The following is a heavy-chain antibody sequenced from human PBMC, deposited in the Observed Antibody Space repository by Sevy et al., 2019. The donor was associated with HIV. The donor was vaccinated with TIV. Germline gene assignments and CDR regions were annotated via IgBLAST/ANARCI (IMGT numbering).Heavy chain of an antibody. CDR2: ISAYDGNT. Sequence: ASVKVSCKTSGYTFNTFGINWVRQAPGQGLQWVGWISAYDGNTKFVQNLQGRVSMTTETSTSTVYMERKNLRSDDTAVYYWARDSIPLVQGIIITPYYYGMDVWGQGTTVTVSS. CDR1: GYTFNTFG. D-gene: IGHD3-10*01. J-gene: IGHJ6*02. CDR3: ARDSIPLVQGIIITPYYYGMDV. V-gene: IGHV1-18*04.